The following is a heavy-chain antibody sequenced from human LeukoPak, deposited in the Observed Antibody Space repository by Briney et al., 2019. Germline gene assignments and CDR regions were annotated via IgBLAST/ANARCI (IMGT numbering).Heavy chain of an antibody. CDR2: IYYSGST. D-gene: IGHD4-17*01. Sequence: PSQTLSLTCTVSGGYISSGDYYWSWIRQHPGKGLEYIGYIYYSGSTYYNPSLKSRITMSLDTSKNQFSLKLTSVTAADTAVYYCAAQVTVTTFDYWGQGTLVTVSS. CDR1: GGYISSGDYY. J-gene: IGHJ4*02. CDR3: AAQVTVTTFDY. V-gene: IGHV4-31*03.